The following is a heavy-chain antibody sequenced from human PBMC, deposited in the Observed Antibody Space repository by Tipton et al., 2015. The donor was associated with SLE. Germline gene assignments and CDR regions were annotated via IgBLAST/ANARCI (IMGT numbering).Heavy chain of an antibody. D-gene: IGHD4-23*01. J-gene: IGHJ4*02. Sequence: TLSLTCTVSGGSIRSNIYYWGWLRQPPGKGLEWIQSIFYTGDTLYNPSLKSRVTVSIDTSKSQFSLKLTSVTAADTAVYYCATHGGDGGKSGNFDSWGQGTLVTVSS. CDR1: GGSIRSNIYY. CDR2: IFYTGDT. V-gene: IGHV4-39*07. CDR3: ATHGGDGGKSGNFDS.